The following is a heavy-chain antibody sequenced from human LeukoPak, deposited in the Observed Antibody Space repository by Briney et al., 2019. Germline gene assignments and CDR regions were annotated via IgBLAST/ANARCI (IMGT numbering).Heavy chain of an antibody. CDR3: ARVDSSGYGLDN. CDR2: ISSSSGYI. CDR1: GFTFSSYI. D-gene: IGHD3-22*01. V-gene: IGHV3-21*01. J-gene: IGHJ4*02. Sequence: PGGSLRLSCAASGFTFSSYIMNWVRQAPGKGLEWVSSISSSSGYIYYADSVKGRFTISGDNAKNSLYLQMNSLRAEDTAVYSCARVDSSGYGLDNWGQGTLVTVSS.